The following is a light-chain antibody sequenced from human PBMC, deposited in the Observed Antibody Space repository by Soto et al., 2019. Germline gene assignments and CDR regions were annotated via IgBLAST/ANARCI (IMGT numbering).Light chain of an antibody. Sequence: DVVMTQTPLSLSVAPGQPASISCKSSQSLLHITGETFLFWYLQKPGQSPQLLIYEVSTRVSGVPDRFSGSGSGTDFTLEISRVETHDGGIYYCMQSTQLPPTFGQGTRLEIK. CDR2: EVS. CDR1: QSLLHITGETF. J-gene: IGKJ5*01. CDR3: MQSTQLPPT. V-gene: IGKV2D-29*02.